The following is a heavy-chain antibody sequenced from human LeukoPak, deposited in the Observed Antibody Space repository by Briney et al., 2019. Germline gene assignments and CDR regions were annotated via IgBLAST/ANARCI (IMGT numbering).Heavy chain of an antibody. V-gene: IGHV4-39*01. J-gene: IGHJ4*02. CDR3: ERQVTSSRRTPFDY. CDR2: MYYSGST. CDR1: GGSINSTNHY. D-gene: IGHD6-13*01. Sequence: SETLSLTCTPSGGSINSTNHYWGWSRQPPGKGLEWIGTMYYSGSTYYNPSLKSRVTISVDTSKNQFSLKLSSVTAADTAIYYCERQVTSSRRTPFDYWGQGTLVTVSS.